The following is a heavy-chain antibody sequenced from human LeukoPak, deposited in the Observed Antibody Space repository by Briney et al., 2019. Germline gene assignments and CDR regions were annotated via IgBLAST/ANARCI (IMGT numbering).Heavy chain of an antibody. CDR3: ARGGLRFLEDPGLVPSVDHWFDH. Sequence: ASVTVSCKASGYTFTSYGISWVRQAPGQGLEWMGWISAYNGNTNYAQKLQGRVTMTTDTSTSTAYMELRSLRSDDTAVYYCARGGLRFLEDPGLVPSVDHWFDHWGQGTLVTVSS. D-gene: IGHD3-3*01. CDR2: ISAYNGNT. CDR1: GYTFTSYG. J-gene: IGHJ5*02. V-gene: IGHV1-18*01.